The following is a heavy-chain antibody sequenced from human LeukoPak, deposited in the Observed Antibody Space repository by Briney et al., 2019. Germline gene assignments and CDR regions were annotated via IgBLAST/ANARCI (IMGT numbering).Heavy chain of an antibody. CDR1: GYTFTSYG. Sequence: ASVKVSCKASGYTFTSYGISWVRQAPGQGLEWMGWISTYNGNTNYAQKLQGRVTMTTDTSTSTAYMELRSLRSEDTAVYYCASQVGRLCSSTSCSDAFDIWGQGTMVTVSS. CDR3: ASQVGRLCSSTSCSDAFDI. CDR2: ISTYNGNT. J-gene: IGHJ3*02. D-gene: IGHD2-2*01. V-gene: IGHV1-18*01.